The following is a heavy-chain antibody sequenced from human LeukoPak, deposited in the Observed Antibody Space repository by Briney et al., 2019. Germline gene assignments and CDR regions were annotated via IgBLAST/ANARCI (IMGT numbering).Heavy chain of an antibody. Sequence: SETLSLTCTVSGGSISSSSYYWGWIRQPPGKGLEWIGSIYYTGSTYYSPSLKSRVTISVDTSKNQFSLKLSSVTAADTAVYYCARQEAVTATYYYGMDVWGQGTTVTVSS. CDR1: GGSISSSSYY. CDR3: ARQEAVTATYYYGMDV. D-gene: IGHD2-21*02. V-gene: IGHV4-39*01. CDR2: IYYTGST. J-gene: IGHJ6*02.